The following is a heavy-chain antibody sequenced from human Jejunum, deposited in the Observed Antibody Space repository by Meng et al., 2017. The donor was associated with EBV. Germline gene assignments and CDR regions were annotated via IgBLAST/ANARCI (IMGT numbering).Heavy chain of an antibody. V-gene: IGHV4-34*01. Sequence: QLQIQEWGAGLLRPSETLSLICTVYGESFSKYYWSWIRQPPGKGPQWIGEMNHDGRANYNPSLKSRVTMSVDTSKNQVSLKLSSVTAADTAIYYCARLIVDPIDNWFDPWGQGTLVTVSS. CDR3: ARLIVDPIDNWFDP. J-gene: IGHJ5*02. CDR1: GESFSKYY. D-gene: IGHD2-8*01. CDR2: MNHDGRA.